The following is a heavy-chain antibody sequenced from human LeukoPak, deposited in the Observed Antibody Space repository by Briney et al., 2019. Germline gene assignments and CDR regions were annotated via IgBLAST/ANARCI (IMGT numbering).Heavy chain of an antibody. J-gene: IGHJ4*02. CDR2: INPNSGGT. D-gene: IGHD2-2*01. Sequence: ASVKVSCKASGYTFTGYYMHWVRQAPGQGLEWMGWINPNSGGTNYAQKFRGRVTMTRDTSISTAYMELSRLRSDDTAVYYCARVGVCSSTSCYEAADDWGQGTLVTVSS. CDR3: ARVGVCSSTSCYEAADD. V-gene: IGHV1-2*02. CDR1: GYTFTGYY.